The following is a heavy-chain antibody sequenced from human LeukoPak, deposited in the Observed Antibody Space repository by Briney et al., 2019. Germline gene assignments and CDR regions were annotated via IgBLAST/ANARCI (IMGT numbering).Heavy chain of an antibody. CDR1: GFTFSDYY. CDR2: ISSSGSTI. V-gene: IGHV3-11*04. D-gene: IGHD6-13*01. J-gene: IGHJ4*02. CDR3: ARDLLGIAAAGAFDY. Sequence: GGSLRLSCAASGFTFSDYYMSWLRQAPGKGLEWVSYISSSGSTIYYADSVKGRFTISRDNAKNSLYLQMNSLRAEDTAVYYCARDLLGIAAAGAFDYWGQGTLVTVSS.